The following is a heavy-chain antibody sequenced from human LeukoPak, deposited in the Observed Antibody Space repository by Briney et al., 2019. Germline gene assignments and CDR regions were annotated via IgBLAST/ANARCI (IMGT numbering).Heavy chain of an antibody. CDR2: IYYSESP. Sequence: SETLSLTCTVSGGSISRYYWSWVRQPPGEGLEWIGYIYYSESPNYNPSLKSRVTISVDTSKNQFSLKLSSVTAADTAVYYCARGDYSGRYGMDVWGQGTTVTVSS. CDR1: GGSISRYY. V-gene: IGHV4-59*01. J-gene: IGHJ6*02. CDR3: ARGDYSGRYGMDV. D-gene: IGHD4-23*01.